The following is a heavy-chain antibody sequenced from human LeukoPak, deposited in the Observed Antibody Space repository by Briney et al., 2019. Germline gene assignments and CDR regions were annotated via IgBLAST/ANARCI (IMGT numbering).Heavy chain of an antibody. V-gene: IGHV4-59*01. CDR3: ARLSFTAYKTDAFDI. D-gene: IGHD2-21*01. Sequence: PSETLSLTCTVSSGSISSYYWSWVRHPPGKGLEWIGYIYYSGSTSYNPSLKSRVAISVDTSKRQFSLKVTSVTAADTAVYYCARLSFTAYKTDAFDIWGQGTMVTVSS. CDR2: IYYSGST. CDR1: SGSISSYY. J-gene: IGHJ3*02.